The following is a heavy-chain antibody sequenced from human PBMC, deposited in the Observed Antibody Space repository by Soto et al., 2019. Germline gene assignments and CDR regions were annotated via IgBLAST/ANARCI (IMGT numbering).Heavy chain of an antibody. Sequence: QTLSLTCAISGDSVSSNSATWNWIRQSPSRGLEWLGRTYYKSKWHNNYAVSVKSRITINPDTSMNQFSLQLKSVTPEDTAVYYCAGGTDYPDYWGQGTLVTVYS. V-gene: IGHV6-1*01. D-gene: IGHD4-17*01. J-gene: IGHJ4*02. CDR2: TYYKSKWHN. CDR3: AGGTDYPDY. CDR1: GDSVSSNSAT.